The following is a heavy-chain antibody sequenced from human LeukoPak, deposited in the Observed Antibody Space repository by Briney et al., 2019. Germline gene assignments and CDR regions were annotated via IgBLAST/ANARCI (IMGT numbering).Heavy chain of an antibody. CDR1: GGSTSSYY. Sequence: TQTLSLTCTVSGGSTSSYYWTWIRQYPGKGLERIGYTHYSGTANYSPSLKSRVTISVDTSKNQFSLKLSSVTAADTAMYYCARRGGSFDGPPDYWGQGTLVTVSS. CDR2: THYSGTA. CDR3: ARRGGSFDGPPDY. D-gene: IGHD2-15*01. V-gene: IGHV4-59*08. J-gene: IGHJ4*02.